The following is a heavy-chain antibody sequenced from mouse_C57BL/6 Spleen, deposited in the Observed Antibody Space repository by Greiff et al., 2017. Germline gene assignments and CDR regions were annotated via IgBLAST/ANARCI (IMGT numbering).Heavy chain of an antibody. Sequence: EVQLVESGPGLVKPSQSLSLTCSVTGYSITSGYYWNWIRQFPGNKLEWMGYISYDGSNNYNPSLKNRISITRDTSKNQFFLKLNSVTTEDTATYYCARDRDGAFDYWGQGTTLTVSS. V-gene: IGHV3-6*01. CDR3: ARDRDGAFDY. CDR2: ISYDGSN. D-gene: IGHD2-3*01. J-gene: IGHJ2*01. CDR1: GYSITSGYY.